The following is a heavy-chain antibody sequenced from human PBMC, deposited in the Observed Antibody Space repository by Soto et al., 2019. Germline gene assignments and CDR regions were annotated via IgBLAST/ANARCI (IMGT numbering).Heavy chain of an antibody. Sequence: QLQLQESGPGLVKPSETLSLTCTVSDGSISTYYWNWIRQPPGKGLEWIGDIYYSGRTNYNPSLKSRVAISVDMSKNQFSLNLSSVTPADTAVYYCARGRGYSGQRRGWFDPWGQGTLVTVSS. CDR3: ARGRGYSGQRRGWFDP. CDR2: IYYSGRT. D-gene: IGHD5-12*01. V-gene: IGHV4-59*01. J-gene: IGHJ5*02. CDR1: DGSISTYY.